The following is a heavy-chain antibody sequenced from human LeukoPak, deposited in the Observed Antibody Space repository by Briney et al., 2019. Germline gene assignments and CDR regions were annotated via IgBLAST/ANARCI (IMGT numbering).Heavy chain of an antibody. J-gene: IGHJ4*02. CDR3: ARVVSMTMIVVIPLYFDY. Sequence: SETLSLTCTVSGYSISSGYYWGWIRQPPGKGLEGIGNIFHSGSTYNNPSLKSRVTISVDTSKNQFSLKLTSVTAADTAVYYCARVVSMTMIVVIPLYFDYWGQGTLVTVSS. CDR2: IFHSGST. D-gene: IGHD3-22*01. V-gene: IGHV4-38-2*02. CDR1: GYSISSGYY.